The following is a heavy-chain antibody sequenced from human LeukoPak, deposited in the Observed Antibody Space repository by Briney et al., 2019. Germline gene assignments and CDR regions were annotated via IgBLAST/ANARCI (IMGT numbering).Heavy chain of an antibody. J-gene: IGHJ4*02. CDR1: GFSFSNYG. D-gene: IGHD2-2*01. CDR2: IHYDVSKK. V-gene: IGHV3-30*02. CDR3: VKDQCSRTCCDGSPGY. Sequence: LSGGSLRLSCAASGFSFSNYGMHWVRQAPGKGLEWVAFIHYDVSKKFYTDSVRGRFTISKDNPKNTVYLQMNSLGAEDTAVYYCVKDQCSRTCCDGSPGYWGQGTLVTVSS.